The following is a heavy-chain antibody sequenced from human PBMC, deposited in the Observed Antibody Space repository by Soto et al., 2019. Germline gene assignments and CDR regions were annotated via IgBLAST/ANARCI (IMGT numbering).Heavy chain of an antibody. J-gene: IGHJ4*02. CDR3: VRDMQLWRLDS. V-gene: IGHV3-35*01. CDR2: VSWNGSRP. Sequence: PGGSLRLSCAASRFTFSNSDVNWVHQAPGKGLEWISGVSWNGSRPHYADSVKGRFTISRDNAKNTLYLHMNSLRAEDTAVYYCVRDMQLWRLDSWGQGTLVTVSS. D-gene: IGHD2-15*01. CDR1: RFTFSNSD.